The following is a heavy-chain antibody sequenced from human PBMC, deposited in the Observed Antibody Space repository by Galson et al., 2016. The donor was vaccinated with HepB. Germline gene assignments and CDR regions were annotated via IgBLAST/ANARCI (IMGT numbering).Heavy chain of an antibody. CDR2: IFYSGST. D-gene: IGHD3-3*01. CDR3: ATARVFLGVAVDP. V-gene: IGHV4-61*01. Sequence: SETLSLTCTVSGGSISSANYYWSWIRRPPGKGLEWIGYIFYSGSTTYNPSLKSRITISIDTSKNQFSMKLSSVTAADSAIYYCATARVFLGVAVDPWGQGTLVTVSS. CDR1: GGSISSANYY. J-gene: IGHJ5*02.